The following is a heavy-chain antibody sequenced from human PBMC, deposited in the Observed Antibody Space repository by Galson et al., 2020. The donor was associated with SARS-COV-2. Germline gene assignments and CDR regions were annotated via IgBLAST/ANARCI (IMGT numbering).Heavy chain of an antibody. D-gene: IGHD5-12*01. CDR3: AKLHHIVTPDKDGFDI. V-gene: IGHV3-30*18. CDR2: ISYDGSKK. Sequence: GGSLRLSCAASGFSFSSYGMHWVRQAPGKGLEWVAVISYDGSKKNYADSVKGRFTISRDNSKNTLYLQMNSLRTDDTAVYFCAKLHHIVTPDKDGFDIWGQGAMVTVSA. CDR1: GFSFSSYG. J-gene: IGHJ3*02.